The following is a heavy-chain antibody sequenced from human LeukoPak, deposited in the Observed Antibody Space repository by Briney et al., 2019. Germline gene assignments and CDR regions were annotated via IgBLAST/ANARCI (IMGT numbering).Heavy chain of an antibody. CDR1: GFTLSRYA. CDR3: ANSLRGYSYATFDY. V-gene: IGHV3-23*01. J-gene: IGHJ4*02. CDR2: IRGTGGTT. Sequence: TGGSLRLSCAASGFTLSRYAMNRVRQAPRKGLEWVSSIRGTGGTTYYADSVKGRFTISRDNSKSTLFLQMNSLRAEDTALYYCANSLRGYSYATFDYWGQGTLVTVSS. D-gene: IGHD5-18*01.